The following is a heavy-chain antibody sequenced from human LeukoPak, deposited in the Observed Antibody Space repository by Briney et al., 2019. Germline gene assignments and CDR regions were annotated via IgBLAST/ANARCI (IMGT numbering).Heavy chain of an antibody. Sequence: GGSLRLSCAASGFIFSSYAMHWVRQAPGKGLEYVSTITSNGGSTYYASSVRGRFTNSRDNSKNTLYLQMGSLRAEDMAVYYCARGQGIQLWADVFDIWGQGTMVTVSS. CDR2: ITSNGGST. CDR1: GFIFSSYA. D-gene: IGHD5-18*01. V-gene: IGHV3-64*01. CDR3: ARGQGIQLWADVFDI. J-gene: IGHJ3*02.